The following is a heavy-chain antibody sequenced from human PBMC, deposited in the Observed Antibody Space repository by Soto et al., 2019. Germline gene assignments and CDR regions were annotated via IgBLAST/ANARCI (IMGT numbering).Heavy chain of an antibody. CDR1: GFTFSTYA. CDR3: AKEVGGGWYYFDY. Sequence: EVQLLESGGGLVQPGGSLTLSCAASGFTFSTYAMTWVRQAPGKGLEWVSTISDSDGSTYYADSVKGRFTISRDNSQNTMYLQTNSLRAEDTAVYYCAKEVGGGWYYFDYWGQRTRVTVSS. V-gene: IGHV3-23*01. CDR2: ISDSDGST. J-gene: IGHJ4*02. D-gene: IGHD2-15*01.